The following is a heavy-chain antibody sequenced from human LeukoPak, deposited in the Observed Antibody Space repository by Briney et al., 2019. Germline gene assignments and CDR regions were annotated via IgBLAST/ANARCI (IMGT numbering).Heavy chain of an antibody. D-gene: IGHD2-2*01. Sequence: GESLKVSCKASGYTFTNYGINWVRQAPGQGLEWMGWISAYNGNPNYAQKLQGRVTMTTDTSTSTAYMELRSLRSDDTAVYYCARGSSTSDPYNWFDPWGQGTLVTVSS. CDR2: ISAYNGNP. CDR1: GYTFTNYG. V-gene: IGHV1-18*01. CDR3: ARGSSTSDPYNWFDP. J-gene: IGHJ5*02.